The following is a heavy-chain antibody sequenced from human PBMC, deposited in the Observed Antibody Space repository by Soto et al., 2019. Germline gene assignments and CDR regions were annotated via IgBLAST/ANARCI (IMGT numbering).Heavy chain of an antibody. CDR1: GGTFSSYA. J-gene: IGHJ5*02. CDR3: ARGPVVVVAATGRYSFDP. V-gene: IGHV1-69*01. CDR2: IIPIFGTA. D-gene: IGHD2-15*01. Sequence: QVQLVQSGAEVKKPGSSVKVSCKASGGTFSSYAISWVRQAPGQGLEWMGGIIPIFGTANYAQKFQGRVTSTADESTSTAYMELSSLRSEDTAVYYCARGPVVVVAATGRYSFDPWGQGTLVTVSS.